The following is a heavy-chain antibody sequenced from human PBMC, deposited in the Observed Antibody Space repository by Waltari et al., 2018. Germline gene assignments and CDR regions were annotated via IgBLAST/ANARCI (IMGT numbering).Heavy chain of an antibody. CDR2: IYYSGST. Sequence: QVQLQESGPGLVKPSETLSLTCTVSGGSISSYYWSWIRQPPGKGLEWIGYIYYSGSTNYNPSLKSRVTISVDTSKNQFSLKLSSVTAADTAVYYCARLGERGYNYGSWGQGTLVTVSS. V-gene: IGHV4-59*08. J-gene: IGHJ5*02. D-gene: IGHD5-18*01. CDR3: ARLGERGYNYGS. CDR1: GGSISSYY.